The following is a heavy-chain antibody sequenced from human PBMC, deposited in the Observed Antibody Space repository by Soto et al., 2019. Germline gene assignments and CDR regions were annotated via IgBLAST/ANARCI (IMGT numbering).Heavy chain of an antibody. Sequence: QVQLVQSGAEVRKPGSSVKVSCKASGGTFSRYAINWVRQAPGQGLEWMGGIIPMFGTTNYAQKFKGRVTITADESTSTVYMELNTLRSEDAAVYYCARASIHGSSWYFWFDPWGQGILVTVSS. V-gene: IGHV1-69*01. CDR3: ARASIHGSSWYFWFDP. D-gene: IGHD6-13*01. CDR1: GGTFSRYA. CDR2: IIPMFGTT. J-gene: IGHJ5*01.